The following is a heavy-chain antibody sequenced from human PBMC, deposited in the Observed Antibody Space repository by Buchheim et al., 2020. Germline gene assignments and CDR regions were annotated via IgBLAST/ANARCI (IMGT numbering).Heavy chain of an antibody. Sequence: QVQLVQSGAEVKKPGASVKVSCKASGYTFTSYYMHWVRQAPGQGLEWMGIINPSGGSTSYAQKFQGRVTMTRDPSTRTVYMELSSLRSEDTAVYYCARDTKPYYYGSGSYSLDYWGQGTL. D-gene: IGHD3-10*01. CDR2: INPSGGST. V-gene: IGHV1-46*01. CDR1: GYTFTSYY. J-gene: IGHJ4*02. CDR3: ARDTKPYYYGSGSYSLDY.